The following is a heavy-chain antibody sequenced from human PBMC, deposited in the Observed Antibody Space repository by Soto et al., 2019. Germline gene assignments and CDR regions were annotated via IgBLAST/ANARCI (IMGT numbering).Heavy chain of an antibody. D-gene: IGHD3-10*01. J-gene: IGHJ2*01. CDR2: IYSGGST. V-gene: IGHV3-53*02. CDR1: GFTVTSNY. CDR3: ARGLGSGDDNWYFDL. Sequence: EVQLVETGGGLIQPGGSLRLSCAASGFTVTSNYMSWVRQAPGKGLEWVSVIYSGGSTYYADSVKGRFTISRDNSKNTLYRQMNSLRAEDTAVYYCARGLGSGDDNWYFDLWGRGTLVTVSS.